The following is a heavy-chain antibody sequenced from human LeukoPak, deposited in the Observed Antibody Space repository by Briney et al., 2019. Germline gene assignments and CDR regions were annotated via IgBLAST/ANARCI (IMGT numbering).Heavy chain of an antibody. Sequence: GGSLRLSCAASGLTFSSDSMNCVRQGPGGGVEWGSSISRSNSYIYYADSVKGRFTISRDNAKNSLYPQMNSLRAEDTAVYYCARDACLYCSGVPYNWFDPWGQGTLVTVSS. J-gene: IGHJ5*02. D-gene: IGHD2-15*01. CDR1: GLTFSSDS. V-gene: IGHV3-21*01. CDR3: ARDACLYCSGVPYNWFDP. CDR2: ISRSNSYI.